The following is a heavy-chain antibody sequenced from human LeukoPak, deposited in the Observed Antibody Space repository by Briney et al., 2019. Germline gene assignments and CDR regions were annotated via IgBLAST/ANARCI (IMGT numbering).Heavy chain of an antibody. CDR3: ARALWFGEFDAFDI. V-gene: IGHV1-2*06. Sequence: APVKVSCKASGYTSTGYYMHWVRHAPGQGLEWMGRINPNSGGTNYAQKFQGRVTMTRDTSISTAYMELSRLRSDDTAVYYCARALWFGEFDAFDIWGQGTMVTVSS. CDR1: GYTSTGYY. D-gene: IGHD3-10*01. CDR2: INPNSGGT. J-gene: IGHJ3*02.